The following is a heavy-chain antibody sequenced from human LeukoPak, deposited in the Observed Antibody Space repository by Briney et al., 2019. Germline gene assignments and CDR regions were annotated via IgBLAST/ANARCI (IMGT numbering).Heavy chain of an antibody. V-gene: IGHV3-23*01. CDR2: TSGGGDST. CDR1: GFTFSTYA. J-gene: IGHJ4*02. Sequence: PGGSLRLSCAASGFTFSTYAMSWVRQAPGKGLEWVSSTSGGGDSTHYEDSVKGRFSISRDNSKNTLYLQINSLRAEDTATYHCAKDRAVAGISAATDWGQGTLVTVSS. D-gene: IGHD6-19*01. CDR3: AKDRAVAGISAATD.